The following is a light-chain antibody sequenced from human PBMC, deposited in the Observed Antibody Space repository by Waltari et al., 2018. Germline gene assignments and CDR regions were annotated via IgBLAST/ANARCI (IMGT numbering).Light chain of an antibody. CDR1: SSNIGNNY. Sequence: QSVLTQPPSMSGTPGQRVTISCSGSSSNIGNNYVCWYQQIPGTAPNLLIYNSDQCPSGGPDRFSGATSGTSASLAISGRRSEDDGDYYCAAWDDSVTGEVFGGGTRLTVL. CDR3: AAWDDSVTGEV. CDR2: NSD. J-gene: IGLJ3*02. V-gene: IGLV1-47*01.